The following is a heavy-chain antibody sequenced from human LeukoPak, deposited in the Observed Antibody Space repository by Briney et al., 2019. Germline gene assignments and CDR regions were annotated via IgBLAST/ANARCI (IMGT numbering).Heavy chain of an antibody. J-gene: IGHJ4*02. Sequence: PGGSLRLSCAASGFTFSGYAMHWVRQAPGKGLEWVAVISYDGSNKYYADSVKGRFTISRDSSENTLYLQMNSLRAEDTAVYSCARVGYYSSGPFSYFDYWGQGTLVTVSS. CDR3: ARVGYYSSGPFSYFDY. V-gene: IGHV3-30*14. D-gene: IGHD3-10*01. CDR2: ISYDGSNK. CDR1: GFTFSGYA.